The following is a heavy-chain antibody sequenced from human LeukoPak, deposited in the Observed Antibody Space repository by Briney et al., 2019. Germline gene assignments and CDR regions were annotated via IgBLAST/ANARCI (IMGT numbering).Heavy chain of an antibody. CDR2: TWQDGSNK. J-gene: IGHJ4*02. D-gene: IGHD2-2*01. CDR1: EFTLSSYF. Sequence: PGGSLRLSCEASEFTLSSYFIHWVRQAPGKGLEWVANTWQDGSNKYYADSVKGRFTISRDNSKNTVHLQMNSLRAEDTAVYYCARGSDCSGTRCNFRGFDYWGQGTLVTVSS. CDR3: ARGSDCSGTRCNFRGFDY. V-gene: IGHV3-33*01.